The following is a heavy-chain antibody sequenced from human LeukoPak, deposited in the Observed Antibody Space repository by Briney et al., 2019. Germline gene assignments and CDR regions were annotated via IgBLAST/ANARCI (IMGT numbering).Heavy chain of an antibody. CDR2: IWYDGSNK. CDR3: ARDESSLAYDSSGYGDY. D-gene: IGHD3-22*01. CDR1: GFTFDDYA. V-gene: IGHV3-33*08. Sequence: GGSLRLSCAASGFTFDDYAMHWVRQAPGKGLEWVAVIWYDGSNKYYADSVKGRFTISRDNSKNTLYLQMNSLRAEDTAVYYCARDESSLAYDSSGYGDYWGQGTLVTVSS. J-gene: IGHJ4*02.